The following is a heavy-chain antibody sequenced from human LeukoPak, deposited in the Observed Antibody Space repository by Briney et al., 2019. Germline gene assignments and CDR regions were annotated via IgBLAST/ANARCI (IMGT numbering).Heavy chain of an antibody. D-gene: IGHD3-9*01. CDR1: GGTFSSYA. V-gene: IGHV1-69*04. CDR3: ASSYYDILTGYSNFDY. J-gene: IGHJ4*02. CDR2: IIPILGIA. Sequence: SVKVSCKASGGTFSSYAISWVRQAPGQGLEWMGRIIPILGIANYAQKFRGRVTITADKSTSTAYMELSSLRSEDTAVYYCASSYYDILTGYSNFDYWGQGTLVTVSS.